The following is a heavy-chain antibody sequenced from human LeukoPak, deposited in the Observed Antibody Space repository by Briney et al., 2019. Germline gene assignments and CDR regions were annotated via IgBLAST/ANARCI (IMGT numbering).Heavy chain of an antibody. CDR1: GFAFSPFA. CDR2: VSDDGRDS. D-gene: IGHD2/OR15-2a*01. Sequence: PGGSLRLSCAASGFAFSPFAMHWVRQAPGKGPEWVAAVSDDGRDSNYADSAKGRFIISRDNSKKALYLQMSSLRPEDTAVYYCVRSYGHRPAYTTYYPDQFFDSWGQGTLVTVSS. J-gene: IGHJ4*02. CDR3: VRSYGHRPAYTTYYPDQFFDS. V-gene: IGHV3-30*04.